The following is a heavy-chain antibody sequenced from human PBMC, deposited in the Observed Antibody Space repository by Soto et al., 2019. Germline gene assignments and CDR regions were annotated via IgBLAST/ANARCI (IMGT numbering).Heavy chain of an antibody. J-gene: IGHJ4*02. CDR3: ATLSSVAAGSYYFDY. Sequence: QVQLVQSGAEVKKPGASVKVSCKASGYTFTSYYMHWVRQAPGQGLEWMGIINPSGGSTSYAQKFQGRVTMTRDTSTSTVYMELSSLRSEDTAVYYCATLSSVAAGSYYFDYWGQGTLVTVSS. CDR1: GYTFTSYY. V-gene: IGHV1-46*03. CDR2: INPSGGST. D-gene: IGHD6-13*01.